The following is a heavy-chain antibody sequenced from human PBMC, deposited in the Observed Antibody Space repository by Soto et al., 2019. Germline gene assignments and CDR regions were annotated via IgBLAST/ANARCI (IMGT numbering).Heavy chain of an antibody. J-gene: IGHJ5*02. CDR1: DDYIRSSNFY. Sequence: PSETQSLTYSVSDDYIRSSNFYWGWIRKPPGRGLEWIGSIYYSGKILFNPSLESRVAISADTSTNQFSLKMSSVTAADTAVYYCVRRRASTPNWFDPWGQGTLVTVSS. CDR2: IYYSGKI. V-gene: IGHV4-39*01. CDR3: VRRRASTPNWFDP.